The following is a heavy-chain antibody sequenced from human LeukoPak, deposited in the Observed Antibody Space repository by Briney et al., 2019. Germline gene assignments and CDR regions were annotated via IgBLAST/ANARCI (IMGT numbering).Heavy chain of an antibody. CDR1: GGSISSYY. V-gene: IGHV4-4*07. J-gene: IGHJ4*02. CDR3: ARLERRDGYNFDY. Sequence: PSETLSLTCTVSGGSISSYYWSWIRQPAGKGLEWIGRIYANGSTNYNPSLKSRVSISVDTSNNQFSLKLSSVTAADTAVYYCARLERRDGYNFDYWGQGTLVTVSS. CDR2: IYANGST. D-gene: IGHD5-24*01.